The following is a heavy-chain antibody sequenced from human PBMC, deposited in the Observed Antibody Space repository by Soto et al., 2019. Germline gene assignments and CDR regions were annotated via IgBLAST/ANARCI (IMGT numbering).Heavy chain of an antibody. Sequence: SETLSLTCTVSGGSISSGDYYWSWIRQPPGKGLEWIGYIYYSGSTYYNPSLKSRVTISVDTSKNQFSLKLSSVTAADTAVYYCGRFGGITMIVEWGQGTLVTVSS. CDR2: IYYSGST. CDR1: GGSISSGDYY. CDR3: GRFGGITMIVE. J-gene: IGHJ4*02. D-gene: IGHD3-22*01. V-gene: IGHV4-30-4*01.